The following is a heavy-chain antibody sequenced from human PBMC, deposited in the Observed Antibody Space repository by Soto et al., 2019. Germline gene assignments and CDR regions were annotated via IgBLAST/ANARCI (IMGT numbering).Heavy chain of an antibody. CDR1: GGTFSSYA. CDR2: IIPIFGTA. J-gene: IGHJ6*02. Sequence: ASVKVSCKASGGTFSSYAISWVRQAPGQGLEWMGGIIPIFGTANYAQKFQGRVTITADKSTSTAYMELSSLRSEDTAVYYCARVLAAQPYYYFYGMDVWGQGTTVTVSS. D-gene: IGHD6-6*01. CDR3: ARVLAAQPYYYFYGMDV. V-gene: IGHV1-69*06.